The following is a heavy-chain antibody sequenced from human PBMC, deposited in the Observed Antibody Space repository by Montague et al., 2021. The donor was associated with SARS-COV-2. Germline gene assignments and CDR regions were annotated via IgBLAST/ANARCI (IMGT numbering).Heavy chain of an antibody. D-gene: IGHD3-10*01. V-gene: IGHV4-59*01. J-gene: IGHJ4*02. CDR3: AKEFGSGSFNPTY. Sequence: SETLSLTCTVSGGSIRNYFWSWIRQPPGKGLEWIGYIYYYGNTHYNSSLKSRATISIDTSRNLFSLQLRSVTTADTAVYFCAKEFGSGSFNPTYWGQGVLVTVSS. CDR2: IYYYGNT. CDR1: GGSIRNYF.